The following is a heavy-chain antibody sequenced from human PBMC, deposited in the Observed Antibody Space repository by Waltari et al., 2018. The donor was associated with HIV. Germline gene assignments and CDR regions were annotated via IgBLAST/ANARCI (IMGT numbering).Heavy chain of an antibody. Sequence: EVQLVESGGGLVQPGGSLRLSCAASGFSVRDNYLRLVRRAPGKGLQWVSVLYNEGRTQYIDSVKGRLTIFRDNSKNALYLQMNSLRVDDTAVYYCARMKRSYGSGQARYFYFGMDVWGQGTTVIVSS. CDR3: ARMKRSYGSGQARYFYFGMDV. V-gene: IGHV3-53*01. D-gene: IGHD3-10*01. CDR1: GFSVRDNY. CDR2: LYNEGRT. J-gene: IGHJ6*02.